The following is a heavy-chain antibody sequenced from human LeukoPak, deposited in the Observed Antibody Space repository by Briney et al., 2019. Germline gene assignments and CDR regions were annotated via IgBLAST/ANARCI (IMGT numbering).Heavy chain of an antibody. V-gene: IGHV3-23*01. Sequence: PGGSLRLSCAASGFTFSSYAMSWVRQAPGKGLEWVSAISGSGGSTYYADSVKGRFTISRDNSKNTLYLQMNSLRAEDTAVYYCAKDREDIVVVVAAESFDYRGQGTLVTVSS. CDR1: GFTFSSYA. CDR3: AKDREDIVVVVAAESFDY. J-gene: IGHJ4*02. CDR2: ISGSGGST. D-gene: IGHD2-15*01.